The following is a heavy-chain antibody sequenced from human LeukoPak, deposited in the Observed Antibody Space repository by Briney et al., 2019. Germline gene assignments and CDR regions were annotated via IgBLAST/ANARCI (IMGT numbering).Heavy chain of an antibody. CDR2: IYYRGST. J-gene: IGHJ4*02. Sequence: PSETLSLTCTVSGGSIRRYYWSWVRQPPGKGLEWIGYIYYRGSTNYHPSLKSRVTISEDTSKNQFSLKVSSVTAADTAVYYCARHGARPLDYWGEGTLVTVSS. CDR3: ARHGARPLDY. D-gene: IGHD6-6*01. V-gene: IGHV4-59*08. CDR1: GGSIRRYY.